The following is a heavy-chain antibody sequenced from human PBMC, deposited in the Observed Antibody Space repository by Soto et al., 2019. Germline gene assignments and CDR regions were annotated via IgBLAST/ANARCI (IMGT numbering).Heavy chain of an antibody. CDR2: IWYDGSNK. Sequence: GGSLRLSCAASGFTFSSYGMHWVRQAPGKGLEWVAVIWYDGSNKYYADSVKGRFTISRDNSKNTLYLQMNSLRAEDTAVYYCARVYTDCSSTSCSYFDYWGQGT. CDR1: GFTFSSYG. D-gene: IGHD2-2*01. V-gene: IGHV3-33*01. CDR3: ARVYTDCSSTSCSYFDY. J-gene: IGHJ4*02.